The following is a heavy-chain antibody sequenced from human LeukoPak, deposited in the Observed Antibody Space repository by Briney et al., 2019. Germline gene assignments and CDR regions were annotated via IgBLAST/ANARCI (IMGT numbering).Heavy chain of an antibody. Sequence: GGSLRLSCAASGFTFSSYGMDWVRQAPGKGLEWVSSISSSSSYIYYADSVKGRFTISRDNAKNSLSLQMNSLRAEDTAVYYCAREEYSGYDLGYWGQGTLVTVSS. CDR3: AREEYSGYDLGY. J-gene: IGHJ4*02. V-gene: IGHV3-21*04. D-gene: IGHD5-12*01. CDR1: GFTFSSYG. CDR2: ISSSSSYI.